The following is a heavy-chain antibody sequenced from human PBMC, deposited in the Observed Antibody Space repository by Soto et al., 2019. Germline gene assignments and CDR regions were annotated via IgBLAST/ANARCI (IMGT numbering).Heavy chain of an antibody. D-gene: IGHD6-13*01. CDR2: ISAYNGNT. CDR1: GYTFTSYG. CDR3: ARDSSTAGYSSSWYESSPDY. V-gene: IGHV1-18*01. J-gene: IGHJ4*02. Sequence: ASVKVSCQASGYTFTSYGISWVRQAPGQGLEWMGWISAYNGNTNYAQRLQGRVTMTTDTSTSTAYMELRSLRSDDTAVYYCARDSSTAGYSSSWYESSPDYWGQGTLVTVSS.